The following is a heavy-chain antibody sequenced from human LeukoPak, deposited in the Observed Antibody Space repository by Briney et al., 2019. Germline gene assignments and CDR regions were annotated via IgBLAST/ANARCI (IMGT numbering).Heavy chain of an antibody. CDR2: IRGRGGRT. D-gene: IGHD2-21*02. J-gene: IGHJ4*02. Sequence: PGGSLRLSCAASGFTFSSYGMSWVRQARGKGVEWVSAIRGRGGRTYYADSVKGRFTISRDNSKNTLYLQMNSLRAEDTAVYYCARFCGGDCFHLGYWGQGTLVTVSS. CDR1: GFTFSSYG. V-gene: IGHV3-23*01. CDR3: ARFCGGDCFHLGY.